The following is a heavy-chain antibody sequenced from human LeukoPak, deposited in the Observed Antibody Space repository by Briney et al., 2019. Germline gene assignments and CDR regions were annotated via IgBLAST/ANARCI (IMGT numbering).Heavy chain of an antibody. CDR2: IYTSGST. V-gene: IGHV4-61*02. CDR1: GGSISSGSYY. J-gene: IGHJ4*02. D-gene: IGHD3-10*01. Sequence: SETLSLTCTVSGGSISSGSYYWSWIRQPAGKGLEWIGRIYTSGSTNYNPSLKSRVTISVDTSKNQFPLKLSSVTAADTAVYYCAREASITMVRGVVDYFDYWGQGTLVTVSS. CDR3: AREASITMVRGVVDYFDY.